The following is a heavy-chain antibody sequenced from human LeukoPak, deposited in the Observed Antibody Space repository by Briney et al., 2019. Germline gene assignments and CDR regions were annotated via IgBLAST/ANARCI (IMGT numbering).Heavy chain of an antibody. J-gene: IGHJ6*02. D-gene: IGHD1-26*01. CDR3: ARSRDTTNYYGMDV. V-gene: IGHV3-7*01. Sequence: PGGSLRLSCAASGFTFSSYWMNWARQAPGKGLEWVASINHNGNVNYYVDSVKGRFTISRDNAKNSLYLQMNSLRAEDTAVYYCARSRDTTNYYGMDVWAKGPRSPSP. CDR2: INHNGNVN. CDR1: GFTFSSYW.